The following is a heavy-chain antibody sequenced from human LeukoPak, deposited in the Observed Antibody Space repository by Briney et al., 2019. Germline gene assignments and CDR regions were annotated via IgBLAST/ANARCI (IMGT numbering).Heavy chain of an antibody. V-gene: IGHV1-2*02. Sequence: ASVKVSCKASAYTFTGYYIHWVRQAPAQGLEWMGWINPNTGGTNYAQKFQGRVTMNRDTPITTAYMELSGLRSDDTAVYYCANGEVPRVYYFDYWGQGTLVTVSS. CDR3: ANGEVPRVYYFDY. D-gene: IGHD2-2*01. CDR1: AYTFTGYY. J-gene: IGHJ4*02. CDR2: INPNTGGT.